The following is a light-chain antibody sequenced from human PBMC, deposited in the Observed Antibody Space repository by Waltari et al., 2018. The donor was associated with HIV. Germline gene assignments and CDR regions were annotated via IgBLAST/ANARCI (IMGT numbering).Light chain of an antibody. J-gene: IGKJ5*01. Sequence: EIVLTQSPATPSLSPGESATLPCRASQSITNYLSWYQQRPGLPPGLLINDASNRAAGIPARFSGSGSGTDFTLSISSLEPGDFALYYCHQRSSWPPITFGQGTRLEI. V-gene: IGKV3-11*01. CDR2: DAS. CDR1: QSITNY. CDR3: HQRSSWPPIT.